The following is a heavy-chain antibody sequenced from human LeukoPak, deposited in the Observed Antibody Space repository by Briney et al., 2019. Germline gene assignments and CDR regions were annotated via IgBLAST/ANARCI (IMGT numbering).Heavy chain of an antibody. CDR1: GYTFTGYY. V-gene: IGHV1-2*04. D-gene: IGHD5-12*01. J-gene: IGHJ4*02. CDR2: INPNSGGT. CDR3: ASNRGYSGYDLDY. Sequence: GASVKVSCKASGYTFTGYYMHWVRQAPGQGLEWMGWINPNSGGTNYAQKFQGWVTMTRDTSISTAYMELSRLRSDDTAVYYCASNRGYSGYDLDYWGQGTLVTVSS.